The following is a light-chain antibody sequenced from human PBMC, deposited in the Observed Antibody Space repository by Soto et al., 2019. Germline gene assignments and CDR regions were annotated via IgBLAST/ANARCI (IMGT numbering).Light chain of an antibody. Sequence: EIVLTQSPGTLSLSPGERATLSCSSSQTVRNNYLAWYQQKPGQAPRLLIYDASSRATGIPDRFSGGGSGTDFTLTISRLGPEDFAVYYCQQFSSYPLTLGGGTKVDI. CDR3: QQFSSYPLT. J-gene: IGKJ4*01. V-gene: IGKV3-20*01. CDR2: DAS. CDR1: QTVRNNY.